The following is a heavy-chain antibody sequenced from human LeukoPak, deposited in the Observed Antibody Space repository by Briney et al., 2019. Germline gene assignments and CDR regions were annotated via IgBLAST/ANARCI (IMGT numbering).Heavy chain of an antibody. CDR1: GFSLSTSAVG. CDR3: AHTPALVAPNWLDP. J-gene: IGHJ5*02. D-gene: IGHD2-15*01. V-gene: IGHV2-5*02. Sequence: ESGPTLVKPTQTLTLTCTFSGFSLSTSAVGVGWIRQPPGKALEWLAVIYWDDDKRYSPSLKSRLTITKDTSKNQVVLTMTNMDPVDTATYYCAHTPALVAPNWLDPWGQGTLVTVSS. CDR2: IYWDDDK.